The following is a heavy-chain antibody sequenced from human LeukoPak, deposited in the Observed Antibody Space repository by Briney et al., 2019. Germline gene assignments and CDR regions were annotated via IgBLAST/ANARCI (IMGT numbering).Heavy chain of an antibody. CDR1: GYTFTSYT. V-gene: IGHV7-4-1*02. J-gene: IGHJ4*02. Sequence: ASVKVSCKASGYTFTSYTMNWVRQAPGQGLEWVGWINTNTGNPTYAQGFTGRFVFSLDTSVSTAYLQISSLKAEDTAVYYCARDFSRHDSSGYYDAFDYWGQGTLVTVSS. D-gene: IGHD3-22*01. CDR3: ARDFSRHDSSGYYDAFDY. CDR2: INTNTGNP.